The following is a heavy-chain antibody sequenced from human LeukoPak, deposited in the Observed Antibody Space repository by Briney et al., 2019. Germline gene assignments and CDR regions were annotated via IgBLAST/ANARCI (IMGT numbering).Heavy chain of an antibody. V-gene: IGHV1-2*04. Sequence: ASVKVSCKASGYTFTGYYMHWVRQAPGQGLEWMGWINPNSSGTNYAQKFQGWVTMTRDTSISTAYMELSRLRSDDTAVYYCARARAVDTAMVTSYYFDYWGQGTLVTVSS. D-gene: IGHD5-18*01. J-gene: IGHJ4*02. CDR3: ARARAVDTAMVTSYYFDY. CDR1: GYTFTGYY. CDR2: INPNSSGT.